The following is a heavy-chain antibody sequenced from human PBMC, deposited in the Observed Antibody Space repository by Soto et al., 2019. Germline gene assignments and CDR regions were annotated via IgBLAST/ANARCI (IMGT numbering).Heavy chain of an antibody. D-gene: IGHD5-12*01. Sequence: LNISCKGSGYSFVSYWIGWVRQMPGKGLEWMGIIYPGDSDTRYSPSFQGQVTISADKSITTVYLQWSSLKASNTAMYYCARTDGYEIEYWGQGTLVTVSS. J-gene: IGHJ4*02. V-gene: IGHV5-51*01. CDR2: IYPGDSDT. CDR1: GYSFVSYW. CDR3: ARTDGYEIEY.